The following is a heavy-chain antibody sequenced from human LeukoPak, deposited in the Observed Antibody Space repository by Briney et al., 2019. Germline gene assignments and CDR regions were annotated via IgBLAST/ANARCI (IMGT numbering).Heavy chain of an antibody. J-gene: IGHJ4*02. CDR3: ARAGPRGDGYNSDY. CDR1: GFTFSSYS. Sequence: GGSLRLSCAASGFTFSSYSLNWVRQAPGKGLEWVSSIRFTGSYIYYADSVKGRFTISRDDAKNLLSLQMISLRVEDTAVYYCARAGPRGDGYNSDYWGQGTLVTVSS. CDR2: IRFTGSYI. D-gene: IGHD5-24*01. V-gene: IGHV3-21*01.